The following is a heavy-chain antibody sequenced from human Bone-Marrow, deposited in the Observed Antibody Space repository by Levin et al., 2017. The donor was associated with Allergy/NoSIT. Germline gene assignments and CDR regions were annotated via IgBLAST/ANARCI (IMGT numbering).Heavy chain of an antibody. CDR2: ISYDEITK. Sequence: GGSLRLSCTVSGFMFTNYAMHWFRQAPGKGLEWVALISYDEITKFYSDSVRGRFTVSRDSPTNTLYLEMSGLSPEDTALYFCARSGEQGRNKYFSDFWGRGTLVTVSS. CDR3: ARSGEQGRNKYFSDF. D-gene: IGHD2/OR15-2a*01. V-gene: IGHV3-30*03. J-gene: IGHJ4*02. CDR1: GFMFTNYA.